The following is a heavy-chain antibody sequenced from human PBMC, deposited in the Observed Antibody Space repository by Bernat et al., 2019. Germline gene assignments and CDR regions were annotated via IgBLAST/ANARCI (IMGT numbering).Heavy chain of an antibody. CDR2: IHYSGST. Sequence: QVQLQESGPGLVKPSQTLSLTCTVSGGPISSGGYYWSWIRQHPGKGLAWIGYIHYSGSTYYNPSLKSRVTISVDTSKNQFSLKLSSVTAADTAVYYCAGVLNGGILTGYSFNWFDPWGQGTLVTVSS. CDR1: GGPISSGGYY. CDR3: AGVLNGGILTGYSFNWFDP. D-gene: IGHD3-9*01. V-gene: IGHV4-31*03. J-gene: IGHJ5*02.